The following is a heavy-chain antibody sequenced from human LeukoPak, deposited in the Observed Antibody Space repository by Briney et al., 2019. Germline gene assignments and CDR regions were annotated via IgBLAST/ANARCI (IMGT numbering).Heavy chain of an antibody. Sequence: PSETLSLTCAVYGGSFSGYYWSWIRQPPGKGLEWIGEINHSGSTNYNPSLKSRVTISVDTSKNQFSLKLSSVTAADTAVYYCARVAAAGHIDYWGQGTLVTVSS. CDR3: ARVAAAGHIDY. CDR1: GGSFSGYY. J-gene: IGHJ4*02. CDR2: INHSGST. V-gene: IGHV4-34*01. D-gene: IGHD6-13*01.